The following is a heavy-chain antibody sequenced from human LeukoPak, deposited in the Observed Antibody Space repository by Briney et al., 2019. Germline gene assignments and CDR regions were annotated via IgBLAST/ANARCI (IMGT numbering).Heavy chain of an antibody. CDR2: INHSGST. J-gene: IGHJ6*02. CDR1: GGSFSGYY. D-gene: IGHD6-13*01. CDR3: ARGEYSSSWLRPRTMDV. V-gene: IGHV4-34*01. Sequence: SSETLSLTCAVYGGSFSGYYWSWIRQPPGKGLEWIGEINHSGSTNYNPSLKSRVTISVDTSKNQFSLKLSSVTAADTAVYYCARGEYSSSWLRPRTMDVWGQGTTVTVSS.